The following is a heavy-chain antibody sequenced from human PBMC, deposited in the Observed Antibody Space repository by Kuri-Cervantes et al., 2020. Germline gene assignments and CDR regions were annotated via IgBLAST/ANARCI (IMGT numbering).Heavy chain of an antibody. CDR2: INENGNEK. CDR1: GFTFSNAF. V-gene: IGHV3-7*01. Sequence: GGSLRLSCAVSGFTFSNAFMSWVRQAPGKGLEWVANINENGNEKRYVDSVEGRFTISRDNAKNSLYLQMDSLRAEDTAIYYCATEWWATPEYWGQGTLVTVSS. J-gene: IGHJ4*02. CDR3: ATEWWATPEY. D-gene: IGHD2-15*01.